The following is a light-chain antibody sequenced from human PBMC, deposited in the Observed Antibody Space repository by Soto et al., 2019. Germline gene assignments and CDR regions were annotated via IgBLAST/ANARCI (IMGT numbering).Light chain of an antibody. Sequence: QSVLTQPPSVSGSPGQSIAISCTGTSSDVGSYNSVSWYQQHPGKAPKLMIYEGSKRPSGVSDRFSGSKSGNTASLTISGLQAEDEADYYCSSYISSSTFVVFGGGTQLTVL. CDR3: SSYISSSTFVV. J-gene: IGLJ2*01. CDR2: EGS. CDR1: SSDVGSYNS. V-gene: IGLV2-14*02.